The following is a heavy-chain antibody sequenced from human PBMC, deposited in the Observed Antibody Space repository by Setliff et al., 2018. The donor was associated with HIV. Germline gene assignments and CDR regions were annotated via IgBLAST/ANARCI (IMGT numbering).Heavy chain of an antibody. Sequence: SETLSLTCAFSGYSISSGYYWSWIRQHPGKGLEWIGYIYYSGSTFYTPSLKSRLTISLDTSKNQFSLKLNSVIAADTAVYYCARAPTGGLVGYFHHWGQGTLVTVSS. CDR1: GYSISSGYY. J-gene: IGHJ1*01. V-gene: IGHV4-31*11. CDR3: ARAPTGGLVGYFHH. CDR2: IYYSGST. D-gene: IGHD3-10*01.